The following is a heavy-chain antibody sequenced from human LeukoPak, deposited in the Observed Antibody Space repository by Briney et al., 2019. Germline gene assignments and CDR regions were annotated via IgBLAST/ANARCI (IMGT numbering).Heavy chain of an antibody. CDR2: INHSGST. V-gene: IGHV4-34*01. D-gene: IGHD3-22*01. Sequence: SETLSLTCAVYGGSFSGYYWSWIRQPPGKGLEWIGEINHSGSTNYNPSLKSRVTISVDTSKNQFSLKLSSVTAADTAVYYCARAFAYYDSSGSNAFDIWGQGTMVTVSS. CDR3: ARAFAYYDSSGSNAFDI. CDR1: GGSFSGYY. J-gene: IGHJ3*02.